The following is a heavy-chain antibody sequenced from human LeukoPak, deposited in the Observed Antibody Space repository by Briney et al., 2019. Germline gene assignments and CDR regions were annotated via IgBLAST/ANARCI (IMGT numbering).Heavy chain of an antibody. Sequence: GGSLRLSCAASGFTFSSYSMNWVRQAPGKGLEWVSSISSSSSYIYYADSVKGRFTISRDNAKNSLYLQMNSLRAEDTAVYYCARGDCSSTSCQGAYGMDVWGQGTTVTVSS. CDR2: ISSSSSYI. V-gene: IGHV3-21*01. D-gene: IGHD2-2*01. CDR1: GFTFSSYS. J-gene: IGHJ6*02. CDR3: ARGDCSSTSCQGAYGMDV.